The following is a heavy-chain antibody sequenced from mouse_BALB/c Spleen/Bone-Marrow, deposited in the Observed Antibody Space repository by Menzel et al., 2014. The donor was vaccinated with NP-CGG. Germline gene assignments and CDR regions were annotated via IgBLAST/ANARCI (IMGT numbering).Heavy chain of an antibody. CDR2: IDPANGNT. CDR1: GFNIKDTY. J-gene: IGHJ3*01. V-gene: IGHV14-3*02. CDR3: SSWLPLAY. Sequence: EVKLVESGAELVKPGASVKLSCTASGFNIKDTYMHWVKQRPEQGLEWIGRIDPANGNTKYDPKFQGKATITADTSSNTAYLQLSSLTSEVTAAYYCSSWLPLAYWGQGTLVTVSA. D-gene: IGHD2-2*01.